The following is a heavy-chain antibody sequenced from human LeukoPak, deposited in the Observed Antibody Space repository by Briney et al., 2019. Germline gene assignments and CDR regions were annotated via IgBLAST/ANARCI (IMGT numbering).Heavy chain of an antibody. CDR2: ISGSGGST. J-gene: IGHJ4*02. CDR3: AKDRRGSYGRGLDY. V-gene: IGHV3-23*01. D-gene: IGHD1-26*01. Sequence: PGASLRLSCAASGFTFSSYAMSWVRQASGKGLEWVSAISGSGGSTYYADSVKGRFTISRDNSKNTLYLQMNSLRAEDTAVYYCAKDRRGSYGRGLDYWGQGTLVTVSS. CDR1: GFTFSSYA.